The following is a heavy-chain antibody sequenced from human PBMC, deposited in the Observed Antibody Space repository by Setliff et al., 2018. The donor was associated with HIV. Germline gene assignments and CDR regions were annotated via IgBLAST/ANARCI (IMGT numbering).Heavy chain of an antibody. J-gene: IGHJ4*01. V-gene: IGHV4-34*01. CDR2: VSRGGST. D-gene: IGHD2-15*01. CDR1: DGSFSGYS. CDR3: ARAVCPSLNCYSFFNY. Sequence: ETLSLTCGVDDGSFSGYSWSWIRQSPGKGLEWIGEVSRGGSTTYNPSLTGRVSVSVDTSKSQFSLKLTNVTAADAAVYYRARAVCPSLNCYSFFNYWGHGSLVTVSS.